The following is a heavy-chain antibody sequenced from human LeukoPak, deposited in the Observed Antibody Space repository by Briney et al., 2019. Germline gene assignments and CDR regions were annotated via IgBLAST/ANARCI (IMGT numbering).Heavy chain of an antibody. CDR1: GGSFSGYY. D-gene: IGHD3-22*01. CDR2: INHSGST. J-gene: IGHJ4*02. CDR3: ARGRNYSDSSGSNRPYYFDY. Sequence: SETLSLTCAVYGGSFSGYYWSWIRQPPGKGLEWIGEINHSGSTNYNPSLKSRVTISVDTSKNQFSLKLSSVTAADTPVHYCARGRNYSDSSGSNRPYYFDYWGQGTLVTVSS. V-gene: IGHV4-34*01.